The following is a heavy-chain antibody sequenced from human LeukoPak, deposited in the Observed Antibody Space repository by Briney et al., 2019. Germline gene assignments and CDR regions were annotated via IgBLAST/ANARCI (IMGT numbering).Heavy chain of an antibody. CDR1: GFTFSSYG. V-gene: IGHV3-30*03. J-gene: IGHJ6*03. Sequence: PGGSLRLSCAASGFTFSSYGMHWVRQAPGKGLEWVAVISYDGSNKYYADSVKGRFTISRDNSKNTLYLQMNSLRAEDTAVYYCARHGQYDFWRELYYYSYYMDVWGKGTTVTVSS. CDR2: ISYDGSNK. D-gene: IGHD3-3*01. CDR3: ARHGQYDFWRELYYYSYYMDV.